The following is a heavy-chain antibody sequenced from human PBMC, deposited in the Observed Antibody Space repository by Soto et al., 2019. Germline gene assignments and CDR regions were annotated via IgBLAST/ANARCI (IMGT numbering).Heavy chain of an antibody. J-gene: IGHJ4*02. CDR2: ISYDGTYK. CDR3: ARQGGNMGVWYFDY. CDR1: GFSFSTYA. V-gene: IGHV3-30*03. D-gene: IGHD3-16*01. Sequence: QVQLVESGGGVVQPGESLRLSCAASGFSFSTYAMHWVRQTPGKGLEWVAAISYDGTYKYHVDSVKGRLTISRDNSKDTLYQQMNSLRPEDTAVYYCARQGGNMGVWYFDYWGQGSLVTVSS.